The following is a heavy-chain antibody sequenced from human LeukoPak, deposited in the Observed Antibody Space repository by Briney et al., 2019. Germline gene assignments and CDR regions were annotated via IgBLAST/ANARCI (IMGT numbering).Heavy chain of an antibody. CDR1: GYSFTSYR. J-gene: IGHJ5*02. CDR3: ARRSAARLNWFDP. CDR2: IYPGDSDT. V-gene: IGHV5-51*01. D-gene: IGHD6-6*01. Sequence: GESLKISCKGSGYSFTSYRIGWVRQMPGKGLEWMGIIYPGDSDTRYSPSFQGQVTISADKSISTAYLQWSSLKASDTAMYYCARRSAARLNWFDPWGQGTLVTVSS.